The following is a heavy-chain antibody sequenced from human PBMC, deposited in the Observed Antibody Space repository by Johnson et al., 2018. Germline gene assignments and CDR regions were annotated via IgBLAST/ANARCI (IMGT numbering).Heavy chain of an antibody. J-gene: IGHJ6*03. CDR2: ISYDGSNK. D-gene: IGHD2-15*01. Sequence: QVQLVESGGGVVQPGRSLRLSCAASGFTFSSYGMHWVRQAPGKGLEWVAVISYDGSNKYYADSVKGRFTISRDNSKNTLYLQMNGLRAEDTAVYYCAKERDIADGRYYYYMDVWGQGTTVTVSS. CDR3: AKERDIADGRYYYYMDV. CDR1: GFTFSSYG. V-gene: IGHV3-30*18.